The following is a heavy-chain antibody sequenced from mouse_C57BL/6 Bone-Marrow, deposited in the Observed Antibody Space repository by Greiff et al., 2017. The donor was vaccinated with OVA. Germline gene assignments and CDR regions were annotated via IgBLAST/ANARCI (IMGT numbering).Heavy chain of an antibody. Sequence: EVQLQQSGPELVKPGASVKISCKASGYTFTDYYMHWVKQSHGKRLEWIGDINPNNGGTRYNQKFKGKATLTVDKSSSTADMELRSLTSEDSAVYYCARGGLPLAYWGQGTLVTVSA. CDR1: GYTFTDYY. CDR3: ARGGLPLAY. CDR2: INPNNGGT. V-gene: IGHV1-26*01. D-gene: IGHD2-2*01. J-gene: IGHJ3*01.